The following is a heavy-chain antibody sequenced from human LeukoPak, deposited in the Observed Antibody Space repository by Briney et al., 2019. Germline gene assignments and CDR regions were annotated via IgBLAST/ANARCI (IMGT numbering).Heavy chain of an antibody. CDR3: ARGPTRYYFDY. D-gene: IGHD1-1*01. Sequence: SETLSLTCTVSGGSINNYYWSWIRQPPGKGLEWIGYIYHSGATHHNPSLSSRLTMSVDTSKNQFSLDLRSVSAADTAVYYCARGPTRYYFDYWGQGTLVTVSS. V-gene: IGHV4-59*01. J-gene: IGHJ4*02. CDR2: IYHSGAT. CDR1: GGSINNYY.